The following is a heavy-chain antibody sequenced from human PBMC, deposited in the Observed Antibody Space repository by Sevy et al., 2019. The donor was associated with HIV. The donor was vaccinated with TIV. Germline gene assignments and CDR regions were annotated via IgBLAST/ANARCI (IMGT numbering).Heavy chain of an antibody. CDR2: ISSSSSYI. CDR1: GFTFSSYS. D-gene: IGHD2-2*02. V-gene: IGHV3-21*01. J-gene: IGHJ5*02. Sequence: GGSLRLSCAASGFTFSSYSMNWVRQAPGKGLEWVSSISSSSSYIYYADSVKGRFTISRDNAKNSLYLQMNSLRAEDTAVYYCAREAGYCSSTSCYRSNWFDPWGQGTLVTVSS. CDR3: AREAGYCSSTSCYRSNWFDP.